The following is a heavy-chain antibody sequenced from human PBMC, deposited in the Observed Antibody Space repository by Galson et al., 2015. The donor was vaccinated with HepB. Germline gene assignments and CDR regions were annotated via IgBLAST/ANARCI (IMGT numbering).Heavy chain of an antibody. CDR1: GFTFSSYA. J-gene: IGHJ4*02. CDR2: ISYDGSNK. CDR3: ARDPIGPNSSSPGEGFDY. Sequence: SLRLSCAGSGFTFSSYAMHWVRQAPGKGLEWVAVISYDGSNKYYADSVKGRFTISRDNSKNTLYLQMNSLRAEDTAVYYCARDPIGPNSSSPGEGFDYWGQGTLVAVSS. D-gene: IGHD6-6*01. V-gene: IGHV3-30-3*01.